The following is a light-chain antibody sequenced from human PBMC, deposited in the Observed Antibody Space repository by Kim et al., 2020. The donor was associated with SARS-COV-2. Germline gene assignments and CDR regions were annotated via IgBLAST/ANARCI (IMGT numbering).Light chain of an antibody. CDR3: QQYGSSPL. CDR1: QSVSSSY. Sequence: WAPGEIATPPCRASQSVSSSYLAWYQQKPGQAPRLLIYGASSRATGIPDRFSGSGSGTDFTLTISRLEPEDFAVYYCQQYGSSPLFGQGTRLEIK. CDR2: GAS. J-gene: IGKJ5*01. V-gene: IGKV3-20*01.